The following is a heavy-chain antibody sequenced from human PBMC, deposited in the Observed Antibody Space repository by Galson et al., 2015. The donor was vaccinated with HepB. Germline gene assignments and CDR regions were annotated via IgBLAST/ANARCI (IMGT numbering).Heavy chain of an antibody. Sequence: SLRLSCAASGFTVSSKYLSWVRPAPGKGLEWVSVMYSGGSRYYADSVKGRFTISRDNSKNTLYLQMYSLRAEDTAVYYCARDLGYSGYDWPYGMDVWGQGTTVTVSS. D-gene: IGHD5-12*01. CDR2: MYSGGSR. CDR1: GFTVSSKY. CDR3: ARDLGYSGYDWPYGMDV. V-gene: IGHV3-66*02. J-gene: IGHJ6*02.